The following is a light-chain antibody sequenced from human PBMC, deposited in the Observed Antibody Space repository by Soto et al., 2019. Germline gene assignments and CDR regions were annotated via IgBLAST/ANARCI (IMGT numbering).Light chain of an antibody. J-gene: IGLJ3*02. Sequence: QSALTQPPSASGSPGQSLTISCTGTSSDAGAHNYVSWYQQNPGKAPKLMLYDVNKRPSGVPDRFSGSKSGNTASLTVSGLQAEDEADYYCSSYAGGNNWVFGGGTQLTVL. CDR1: SSDAGAHNY. CDR2: DVN. CDR3: SSYAGGNNWV. V-gene: IGLV2-8*01.